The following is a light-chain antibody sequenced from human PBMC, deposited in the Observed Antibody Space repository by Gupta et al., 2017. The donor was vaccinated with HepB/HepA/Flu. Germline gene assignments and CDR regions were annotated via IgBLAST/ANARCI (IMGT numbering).Light chain of an antibody. CDR1: QTIANY. J-gene: IGKJ1*01. CDR3: QHTYSSFST. V-gene: IGKV1-39*01. CDR2: VTS. Sequence: DIQMTQSPSSLSASVGDRVTITCRASQTIANYLNWYQQKPGKAPEVLIYVTSRLKSGVPSRFSGSGSETDFTLTISSLQPEDSATYYCQHTYSSFSTFGQGTKVEIK.